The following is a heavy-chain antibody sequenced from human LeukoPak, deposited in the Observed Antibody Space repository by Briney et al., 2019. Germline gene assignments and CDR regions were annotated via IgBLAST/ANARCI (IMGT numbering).Heavy chain of an antibody. J-gene: IGHJ4*02. D-gene: IGHD3-22*01. CDR1: GGSISSYY. CDR3: ARGYYDSSGPFDY. Sequence: PSETLSLTCTVSGGSISSYYWSWIRQPPGKGLEWIGSIYYSGSTYYNPSLKSRVTISVDTSKNQFSLKLSSVTAADTAVYYCARGYYDSSGPFDYWGQGTLVTVSS. CDR2: IYYSGST. V-gene: IGHV4-59*05.